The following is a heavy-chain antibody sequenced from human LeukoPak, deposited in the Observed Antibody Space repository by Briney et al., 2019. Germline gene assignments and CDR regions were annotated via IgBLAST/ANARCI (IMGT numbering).Heavy chain of an antibody. J-gene: IGHJ4*02. Sequence: PSETLSLTCTVSGGSLSNYYWSWIRQPPGKGLEWIGYIYYSGGTKYNPSLKSRVTILEDTSKNQFSLILSSVTAADTAVCYCARSHSSSWYFFAYWGQGALVTVSS. CDR2: IYYSGGT. V-gene: IGHV4-59*01. CDR3: ARSHSSSWYFFAY. CDR1: GGSLSNYY. D-gene: IGHD6-13*01.